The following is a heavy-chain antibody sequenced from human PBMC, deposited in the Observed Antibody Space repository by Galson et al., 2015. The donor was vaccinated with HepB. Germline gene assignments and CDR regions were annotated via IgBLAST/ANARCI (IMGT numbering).Heavy chain of an antibody. J-gene: IGHJ4*02. CDR1: GGSFSGYY. CDR3: ARRYCSGGSCYPPDY. Sequence: LSLTCAVYGGSFSGYYWSWIRQPPGKGLEWIGEINHSGSTNYNPSLKSRVTISVDTSKNQFSLKLSSVTAADTAVYYCARRYCSGGSCYPPDYWGQGTLVTVSS. D-gene: IGHD2-15*01. V-gene: IGHV4-34*01. CDR2: INHSGST.